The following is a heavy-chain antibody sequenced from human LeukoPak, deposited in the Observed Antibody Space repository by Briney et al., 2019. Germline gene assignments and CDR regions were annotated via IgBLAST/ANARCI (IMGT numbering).Heavy chain of an antibody. CDR2: ISAYNGNT. D-gene: IGHD3-9*01. J-gene: IGHJ6*02. CDR3: ARDYNYDILTGYREYYYYYGMDV. CDR1: GYTFTSYG. Sequence: ASVKVSCKASGYTFTSYGISWVRQAPGQGLEWMGWISAYNGNTNYAQKLQGRVTMTTDTSTSTACMELRSLRSDDTAVYYCARDYNYDILTGYREYYYYYGMDVWGQGTTVTVSS. V-gene: IGHV1-18*01.